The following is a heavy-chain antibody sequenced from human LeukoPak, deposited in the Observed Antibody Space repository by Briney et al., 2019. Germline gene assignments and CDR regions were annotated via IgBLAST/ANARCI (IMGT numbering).Heavy chain of an antibody. V-gene: IGHV1-2*02. D-gene: IGHD3-10*01. CDR1: GYTFTGYY. J-gene: IGHJ5*02. CDR2: INPNSGGT. Sequence: ASVKVSCKASGYTFTGYYMHWVRQAPGQGLEWMGWINPNSGGTNYAQKFQGRVTMTTDTSTSTAYMELRSLRSDDTAVYYCARDREVRGGLGVEPWGQGTLVTVSS. CDR3: ARDREVRGGLGVEP.